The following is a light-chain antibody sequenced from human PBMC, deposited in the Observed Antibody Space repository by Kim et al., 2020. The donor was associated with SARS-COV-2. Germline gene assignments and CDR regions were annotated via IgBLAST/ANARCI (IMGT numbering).Light chain of an antibody. V-gene: IGKV3-20*01. J-gene: IGKJ2*01. Sequence: EIVLTQSPGILSLSPGERATLSCRASQSISSSYLAWYQQKPGQAPRLLIYGAASRAIGIPDRFSGSGSGTDFTLTINRLEPEDFAVYSCQQYGSSPYTFGQGTKLEIK. CDR1: QSISSSY. CDR3: QQYGSSPYT. CDR2: GAA.